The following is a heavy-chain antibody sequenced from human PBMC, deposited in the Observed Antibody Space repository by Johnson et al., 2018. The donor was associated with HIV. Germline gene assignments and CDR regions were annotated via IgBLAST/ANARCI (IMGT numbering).Heavy chain of an antibody. CDR3: AKGIVGAMGAFDI. CDR1: GFTFSSYG. Sequence: VQLVESGGGLVQPGGSLRLSCAASGFTFSSYGMHWVRQAPGKGLEWVAFIRYDGSNKYYVDSVKGRFSISRDNSKNTLYLQMNSLRAEDTAVYYCAKGIVGAMGAFDIWGQGTMVTVSS. CDR2: IRYDGSNK. V-gene: IGHV3-30*02. J-gene: IGHJ3*02. D-gene: IGHD1-26*01.